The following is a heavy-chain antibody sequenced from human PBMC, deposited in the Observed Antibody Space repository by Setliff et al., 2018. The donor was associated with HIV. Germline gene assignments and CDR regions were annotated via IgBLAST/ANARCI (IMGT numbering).Heavy chain of an antibody. CDR3: ARDDYGTSSEGTFLDY. D-gene: IGHD3-16*01. V-gene: IGHV3-74*01. CDR1: GFTFSSYW. J-gene: IGHJ4*02. CDR2: LNTDGSSI. Sequence: QSGGSLRLSCAASGFTFSSYWMHWVRQAPGRGLMWISRLNTDGSSIDYADSVKGRFTISRDNSRKTLHLQMNSLRPEDTAIYYCARDDYGTSSEGTFLDYWGQGTLVTVSS.